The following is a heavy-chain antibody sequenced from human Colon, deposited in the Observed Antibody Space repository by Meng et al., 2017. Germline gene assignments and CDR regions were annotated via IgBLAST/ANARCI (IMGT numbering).Heavy chain of an antibody. D-gene: IGHD3-16*01. V-gene: IGHV4-39*01. Sequence: QVQLQESGPGLVKPSETLSLTCTVPGGSIRSTSKYWDWVRQPPGTRLEWIGSIYYSGATYYNPSLKSRVTMSVDTSKNQFSLRLSSVTAADTAVYFCARRVHDGRHYHYFDYWGQGALVTRLL. CDR2: IYYSGAT. CDR3: ARRVHDGRHYHYFDY. J-gene: IGHJ4*02. CDR1: GGSIRSTSKY.